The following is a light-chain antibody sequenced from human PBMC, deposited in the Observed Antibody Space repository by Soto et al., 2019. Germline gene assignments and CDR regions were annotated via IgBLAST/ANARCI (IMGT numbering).Light chain of an antibody. CDR1: SGSVSTTYY. Sequence: QTVVTQEPSFSVSPGGTVTLTCGLTSGSVSTTYYPSWYQQTPGQAPRTLIYSTNIRSSGVPDRFSGSILGNKAALTITGAQADDESDSHCRLYMGGGLVVFGGGTKLTVL. CDR2: STN. CDR3: RLYMGGGLVV. J-gene: IGLJ2*01. V-gene: IGLV8-61*01.